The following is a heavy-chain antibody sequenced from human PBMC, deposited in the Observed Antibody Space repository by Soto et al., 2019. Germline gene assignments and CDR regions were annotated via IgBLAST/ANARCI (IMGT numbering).Heavy chain of an antibody. CDR1: GGSISSNSYF. J-gene: IGHJ6*02. D-gene: IGHD2-15*01. Sequence: NPSETLSLTCTVSGGSISSNSYFWGWIRQPPGKGLEWIANIFYSGSAYYNPSLKSRITISVDTSKNQFSLRLSSVTAADTAVYYCARQAGGGRHYYGMDVWGQGTTVTVS. V-gene: IGHV4-39*01. CDR3: ARQAGGGRHYYGMDV. CDR2: IFYSGSA.